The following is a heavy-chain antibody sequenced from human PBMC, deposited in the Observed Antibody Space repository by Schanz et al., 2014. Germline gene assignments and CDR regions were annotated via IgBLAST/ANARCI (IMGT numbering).Heavy chain of an antibody. CDR3: VRELSGGTFDY. Sequence: QVQLVQSGAELKNPGASVKVSCKASGYSFSAYYIHWMRQAPGQGLEWLGRFTHTSQKFQGRVTMNRDTSRTTAYMERNSLRSDDTTVYYCVRELSGGTFDYWGQGALVTVSS. CDR1: GYSFSAYY. D-gene: IGHD1-1*01. J-gene: IGHJ4*02. CDR2: FT. V-gene: IGHV1-2*06.